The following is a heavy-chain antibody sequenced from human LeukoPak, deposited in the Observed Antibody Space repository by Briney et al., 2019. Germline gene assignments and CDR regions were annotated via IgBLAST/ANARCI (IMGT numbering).Heavy chain of an antibody. CDR3: AREPSNGYSYGSIYGMDV. Sequence: PSETLSLTCTVSGGSISSGDYYWGWIRQPPGKGLEWIGYIYYSGSTNYNPSLKSRVTISVDTSKNQFSLKLSSVTAADTAVYYCAREPSNGYSYGSIYGMDVWGQGTTVTVSS. J-gene: IGHJ6*02. D-gene: IGHD5-18*01. CDR2: IYYSGST. CDR1: GGSISSGDYY. V-gene: IGHV4-61*08.